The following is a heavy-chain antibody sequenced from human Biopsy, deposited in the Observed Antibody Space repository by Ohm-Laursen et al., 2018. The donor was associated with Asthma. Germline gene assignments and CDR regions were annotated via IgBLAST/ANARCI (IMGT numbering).Heavy chain of an antibody. CDR2: INAGNGNT. CDR3: ARTYYDFLTGQVNDVFAI. V-gene: IGHV1-3*01. Sequence: AASVKVSCKVSGDTLTERSIHWVRQAPGKGLEWMGWINAGNGNTKYSQKFQGRVTISRDTSASTAYMDLSSLRSEDTAVYYCARTYYDFLTGQVNDVFAIWGQGTMVTVSS. J-gene: IGHJ3*02. D-gene: IGHD3-9*01. CDR1: GDTLTERS.